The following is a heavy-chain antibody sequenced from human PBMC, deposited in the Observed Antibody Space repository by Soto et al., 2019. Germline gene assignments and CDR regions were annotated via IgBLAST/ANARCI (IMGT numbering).Heavy chain of an antibody. J-gene: IGHJ6*02. D-gene: IGHD6-13*01. CDR2: INHSGST. V-gene: IGHV4-34*01. CDR1: GGSFSGYY. CDR3: ARGRDSSSWATYYYYYYGMDV. Sequence: XGTLSLTCAVYGGSFSGYYWSWIRQPPGKGLEWIGEINHSGSTNYNPSLKSRVTISVDTSKNQFSLKLSSVTAADTAVYYCARGRDSSSWATYYYYYYGMDVWGQGTTVTVSS.